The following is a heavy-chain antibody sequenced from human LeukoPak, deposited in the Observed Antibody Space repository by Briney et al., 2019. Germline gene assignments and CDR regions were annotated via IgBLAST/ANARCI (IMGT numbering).Heavy chain of an antibody. V-gene: IGHV4-39*01. CDR1: GGSISSSSYY. D-gene: IGHD6-13*01. CDR3: ANNGYSSSWYDPFDY. Sequence: SETLSLTCTVSGGSISSSSYYWGWIRQPPAKGLEWIGSIYYSGSTYYNPSLKSRVTISVDTSKNQFSLKLSSVTAADTAVYYCANNGYSSSWYDPFDYWGQGTLVTVSS. J-gene: IGHJ4*02. CDR2: IYYSGST.